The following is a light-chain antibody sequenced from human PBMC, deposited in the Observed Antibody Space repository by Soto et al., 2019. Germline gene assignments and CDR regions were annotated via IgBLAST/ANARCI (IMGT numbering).Light chain of an antibody. Sequence: EIVLTQSPGTLSLSPGDRATLSCRASQSLSSSYLAWYQQKPGQAPRLLIYSVSSRATGIPDRFSGSGSGTHFTLTINRLEPEDFAVYYCQHFGDSLTFGGGTKVEIK. CDR3: QHFGDSLT. CDR1: QSLSSSY. J-gene: IGKJ4*01. CDR2: SVS. V-gene: IGKV3-20*01.